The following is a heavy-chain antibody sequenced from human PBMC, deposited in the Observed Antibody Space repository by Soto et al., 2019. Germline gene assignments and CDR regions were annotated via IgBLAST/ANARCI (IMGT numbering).Heavy chain of an antibody. V-gene: IGHV4-4*07. CDR2: IYTSGST. CDR3: ARVRADYDILTGYRYYYGMDV. D-gene: IGHD3-9*01. Sequence: SETLSLTCTVSGGSISSYYWSWIRQPAGKGLEWIGRIYTSGSTNYNPSLKSRVTMSLDTSKNQFSLKLSSVTAAEKAVYYCARVRADYDILTGYRYYYGMDVWGQGTTVTVS. CDR1: GGSISSYY. J-gene: IGHJ6*02.